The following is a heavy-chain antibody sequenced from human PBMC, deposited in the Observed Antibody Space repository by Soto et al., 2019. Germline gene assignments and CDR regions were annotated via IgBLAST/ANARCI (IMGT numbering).Heavy chain of an antibody. J-gene: IGHJ4*02. V-gene: IGHV3-9*01. CDR2: ISWNSGSI. D-gene: IGHD1-20*01. CDR3: AKEKLGITGTTWYDY. Sequence: GGSLRLSCAASGFTFDDYAMHWVRQAPGKGLEWVSGISWNSGSIGYADSVKGRFTISRDNAKNSLYLQMNSLRAEDTALYYCAKEKLGITGTTWYDYWGQGTLVTVSS. CDR1: GFTFDDYA.